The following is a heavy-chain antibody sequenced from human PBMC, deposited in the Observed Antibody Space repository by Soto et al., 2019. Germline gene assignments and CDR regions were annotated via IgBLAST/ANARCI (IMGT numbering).Heavy chain of an antibody. J-gene: IGHJ4*02. CDR2: ISSNGAST. CDR3: ARVDCSGGSCYLAY. CDR1: GFTFSIYG. D-gene: IGHD2-15*01. V-gene: IGHV3-64*02. Sequence: PGGSLRLSCAASGFTFSIYGMHWVRQAPGKGLEYVSAISSNGASTYYADSVKGRFTISRDNSKNTLYLQMGSLRAEDMAVYYCARVDCSGGSCYLAYWGQGTLVTVSS.